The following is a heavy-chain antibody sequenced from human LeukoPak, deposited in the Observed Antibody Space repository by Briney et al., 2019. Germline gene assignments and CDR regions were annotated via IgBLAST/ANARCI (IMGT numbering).Heavy chain of an antibody. Sequence: TGESLKISCKGSGYSFTSYWISWVRQMPGKGLEWMGRIDPSDSYTNYSPFFQGHVTISADKSISTAYLQWSSLKASDTAMYYCARHSLGYCSGGSCYWFDPWGQGTLVTVSS. J-gene: IGHJ5*02. V-gene: IGHV5-10-1*01. CDR3: ARHSLGYCSGGSCYWFDP. CDR2: IDPSDSYT. CDR1: GYSFTSYW. D-gene: IGHD2-15*01.